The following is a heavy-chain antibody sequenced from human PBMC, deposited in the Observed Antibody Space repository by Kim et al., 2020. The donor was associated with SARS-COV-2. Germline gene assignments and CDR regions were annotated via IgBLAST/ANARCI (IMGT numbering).Heavy chain of an antibody. J-gene: IGHJ1*01. Sequence: GGSLRLSCVGSGFIFGSYSMNWVRQAPGTGLEWLSYISGSSDAIYYLDSVKGRFTISRDNAKSSLYLQMNGLRDEATAVYYCWRFIGGCSDGSCDLEY. D-gene: IGHD2-15*01. V-gene: IGHV3-48*02. CDR1: GFIFGSYS. CDR3: WRFIGGCSDGSCDLEY. CDR2: ISGSSDAI.